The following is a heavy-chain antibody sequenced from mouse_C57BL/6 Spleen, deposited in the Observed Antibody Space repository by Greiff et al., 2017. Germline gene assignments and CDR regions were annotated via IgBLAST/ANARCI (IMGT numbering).Heavy chain of an antibody. D-gene: IGHD1-1*01. CDR2: IYPGDGDT. Sequence: VQLQQSGASVKISCKASGYAFSSYWMNWVKQRPGKGLEWIGQIYPGDGDTNYNGKFKGKATLTADKSSSTAYMQLSSLTSEDSAVYFCAREAYGGYWGQGTTLTVSS. V-gene: IGHV1-80*01. CDR3: AREAYGGY. J-gene: IGHJ2*01. CDR1: GYAFSSYW.